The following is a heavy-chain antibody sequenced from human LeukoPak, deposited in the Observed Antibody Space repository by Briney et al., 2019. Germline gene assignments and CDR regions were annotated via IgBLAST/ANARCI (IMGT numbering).Heavy chain of an antibody. CDR1: GGSISSFY. V-gene: IGHV4-59*01. CDR3: ARAVYRMSVTGAPFDY. J-gene: IGHJ4*02. D-gene: IGHD5/OR15-5a*01. Sequence: SETLSLTCTVSGGSISSFYWSWIRQPPGKGLEWIGYIYYSGSANYNPSLKSRVTISVDTSKNQSSLKLNSVTAADTAVYYCARAVYRMSVTGAPFDYWGQGTLVTVSS. CDR2: IYYSGSA.